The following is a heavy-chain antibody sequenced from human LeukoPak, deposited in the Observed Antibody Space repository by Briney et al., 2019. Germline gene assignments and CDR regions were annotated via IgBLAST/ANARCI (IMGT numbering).Heavy chain of an antibody. V-gene: IGHV4-59*01. D-gene: IGHD3-3*01. CDR2: IYYTGST. Sequence: PSETLSLTCTVSGGSISRYYWSWIRQPPGKGLEWIGYIYYTGSTNYNSSLKSRVTISVDTSTNQFSLRLSSVTAADTAVYYCARANPYTTIFGVVTEHDYYYMDVWGIGTTVTVSS. CDR1: GGSISRYY. J-gene: IGHJ6*03. CDR3: ARANPYTTIFGVVTEHDYYYMDV.